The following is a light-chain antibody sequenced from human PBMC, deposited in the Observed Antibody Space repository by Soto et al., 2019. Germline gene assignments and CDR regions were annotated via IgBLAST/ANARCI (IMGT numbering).Light chain of an antibody. CDR3: MPALQTRT. J-gene: IGKJ1*01. CDR1: QSLLHSNGYNY. V-gene: IGKV2-28*01. CDR2: LGS. Sequence: DSLSTQYGLSLPFTPGGPSYISCMSSQSLLHSNGYNYLDWYLQKPGQSPQLLIYLGSNRASGVPDRFSGSGSGTDFTLKISRVEAEDVGVYYCMPALQTRTVGQGTKVDIK.